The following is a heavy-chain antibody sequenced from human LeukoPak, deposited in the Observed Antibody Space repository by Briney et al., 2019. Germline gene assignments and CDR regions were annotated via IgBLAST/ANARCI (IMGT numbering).Heavy chain of an antibody. CDR1: GGSISTYY. CDR3: ARSPPLYGDYAQYYFDY. D-gene: IGHD4-17*01. Sequence: SETLSLTCTVSGGSISTYYWSWIRQTPGKGLEWIGHIHYTGSTNYNPSLKSRVTTSVDTSKSQFSLNLSSVTAADTAVYYCARSPPLYGDYAQYYFDYWGQGTLVTVSS. V-gene: IGHV4-59*08. CDR2: IHYTGST. J-gene: IGHJ4*02.